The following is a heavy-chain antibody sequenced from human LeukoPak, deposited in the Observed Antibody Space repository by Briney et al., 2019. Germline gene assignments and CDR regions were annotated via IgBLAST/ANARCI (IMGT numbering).Heavy chain of an antibody. CDR2: IYSGGNT. Sequence: GSLRLSCAASGFTVSTNYMNWVRQAPGKGLEWVSVIYSGGNTYYADSVKGRFTISRDSSKNTLYLQMNSLRAEDTAVYYCARGRSDKNTSSYVPDFWGQGTLVTVSS. V-gene: IGHV3-53*01. J-gene: IGHJ4*02. CDR1: GFTVSTNY. CDR3: ARGRSDKNTSSYVPDF. D-gene: IGHD2-2*01.